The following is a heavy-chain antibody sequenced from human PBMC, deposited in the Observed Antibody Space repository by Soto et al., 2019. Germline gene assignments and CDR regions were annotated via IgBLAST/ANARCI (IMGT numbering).Heavy chain of an antibody. CDR2: ISSSGAGT. V-gene: IGHV3-23*01. Sequence: EVQLLDSGGGLVQPGGSLRLSCAASGFTFSTYAMTWVRQAPGKGLEWVSKISSSGAGTYYADSVRGRFTISRDNSKSTLYLHMDSLRAEDTSLHCCARGGGRDSSGLSDCWGQGTLVTVSS. CDR1: GFTFSTYA. J-gene: IGHJ4*02. CDR3: ARGGGRDSSGLSDC. D-gene: IGHD3-22*01.